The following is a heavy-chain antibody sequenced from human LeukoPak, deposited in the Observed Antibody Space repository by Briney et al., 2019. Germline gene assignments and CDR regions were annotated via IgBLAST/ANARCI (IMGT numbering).Heavy chain of an antibody. Sequence: SETLSLTCTASGGSISSYYWSWIRQPPGKGLEWIGYIYYSGSTNYNPSLKSRVTISVDTSKNQFSLKLSSVTAADTAVYYCARSHYYDSSGYYYFDYWGQGTLVTVSS. CDR3: ARSHYYDSSGYYYFDY. D-gene: IGHD3-22*01. J-gene: IGHJ4*02. CDR2: IYYSGST. CDR1: GGSISSYY. V-gene: IGHV4-59*01.